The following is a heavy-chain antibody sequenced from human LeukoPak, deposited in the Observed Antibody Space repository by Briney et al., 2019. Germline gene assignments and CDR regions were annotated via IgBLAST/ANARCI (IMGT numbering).Heavy chain of an antibody. CDR3: AREDFSDATGYYNYALDV. CDR2: VIPILDKT. J-gene: IGHJ6*02. D-gene: IGHD2-15*01. Sequence: GASVKVSCRASGGTLSRHTISWVRQAPGQGLEWNGRVIPILDKTKYAQHFQGRVTITADKSTSTAYMELSSLRPDDTAVYYCAREDFSDATGYYNYALDVWGQGTTVTVSS. CDR1: GGTLSRHT. V-gene: IGHV1-69*08.